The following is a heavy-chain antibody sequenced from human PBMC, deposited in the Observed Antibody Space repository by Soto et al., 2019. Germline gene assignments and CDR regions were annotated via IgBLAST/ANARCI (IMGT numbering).Heavy chain of an antibody. J-gene: IGHJ4*02. V-gene: IGHV4-59*01. D-gene: IGHD3-3*01. Sequence: SETLSLTCTVSGGSISSYYWSWIRQPPGKGLEWIGYIYYSGSTNYNPSLNSRVTISVDTSKNQFSLKLSSVTAADTAVYYCARDGHDFWSGYYPFWSQGTLVTVS. CDR3: ARDGHDFWSGYYPF. CDR2: IYYSGST. CDR1: GGSISSYY.